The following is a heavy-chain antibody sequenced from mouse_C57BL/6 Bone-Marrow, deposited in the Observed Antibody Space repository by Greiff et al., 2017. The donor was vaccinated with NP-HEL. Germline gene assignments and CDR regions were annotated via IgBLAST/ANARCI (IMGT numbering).Heavy chain of an antibody. Sequence: EVKLQESGGGLVKPGGSLKLSCAASGFTFSDYGMHWVRQAPEKGLEWVAYISSGSSTIYYADTVKGRFTISRDNAKNTLFLQMTSLRSEDTAMYYCARPNWDVRYFDVWGTGTTVTVSS. CDR1: GFTFSDYG. J-gene: IGHJ1*03. D-gene: IGHD4-1*01. V-gene: IGHV5-17*01. CDR3: ARPNWDVRYFDV. CDR2: ISSGSSTI.